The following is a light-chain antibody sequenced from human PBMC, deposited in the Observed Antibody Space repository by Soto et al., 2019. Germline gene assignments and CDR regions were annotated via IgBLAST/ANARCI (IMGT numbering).Light chain of an antibody. V-gene: IGKV3-15*01. J-gene: IGKJ3*01. CDR3: QQYSNWPIT. Sequence: EIVMTQSPATLSVSPGERATLSCRASQSVSSNLAWYQQKPGQAPRLLIYGASTMATVIPARFSGSGSGTEFTLTSSSLQSEDCAVYYGQQYSNWPITFGPGTKVDIK. CDR2: GAS. CDR1: QSVSSN.